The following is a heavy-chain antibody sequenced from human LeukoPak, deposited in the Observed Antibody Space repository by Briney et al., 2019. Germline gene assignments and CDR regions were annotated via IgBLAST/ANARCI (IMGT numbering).Heavy chain of an antibody. CDR1: GFTFSSYA. V-gene: IGHV3-23*01. D-gene: IGHD6-19*01. J-gene: IGHJ4*02. Sequence: PGGSLRLSCAASGFTFSSYAMSWVRQAPGKGLEWVSAISGSGGSTYYADSVKGRFTISRDNSKNTLYLQMNSLRAEDTAVYYCAKAPNPPSIAVAGPFDYWGQGTLVTVSS. CDR3: AKAPNPPSIAVAGPFDY. CDR2: ISGSGGST.